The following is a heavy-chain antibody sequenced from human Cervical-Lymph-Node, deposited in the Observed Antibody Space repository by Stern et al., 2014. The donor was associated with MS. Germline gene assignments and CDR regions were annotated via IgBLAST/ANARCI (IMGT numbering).Heavy chain of an antibody. CDR1: GFTFSSYG. Sequence: VQLVESGGGVVQPGRSLRLSCAASGFTFSSYGMHWVRQAPGKGLEWVAVIWHDGSNKYYADSVKGRFTISRDNSKNTLYLQMNSLRAEDTAVYYCARDRATVPFDYWGQGTLVTVSS. D-gene: IGHD4-17*01. CDR3: ARDRATVPFDY. J-gene: IGHJ4*02. CDR2: IWHDGSNK. V-gene: IGHV3-33*01.